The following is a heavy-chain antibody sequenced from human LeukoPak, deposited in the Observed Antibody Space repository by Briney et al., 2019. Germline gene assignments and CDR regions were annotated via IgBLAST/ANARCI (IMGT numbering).Heavy chain of an antibody. Sequence: GGSLRLSCAASGFTFSSYAMSWVRQAPGKGLEWVSAVSGSGGNTYYADSVKGRFTISRDNSKNTLYLQMNNLRAGDTAVYYCAKVLTVTPPDAFDIWGQGTMVTVSS. J-gene: IGHJ3*02. CDR2: VSGSGGNT. CDR1: GFTFSSYA. D-gene: IGHD4-17*01. V-gene: IGHV3-23*01. CDR3: AKVLTVTPPDAFDI.